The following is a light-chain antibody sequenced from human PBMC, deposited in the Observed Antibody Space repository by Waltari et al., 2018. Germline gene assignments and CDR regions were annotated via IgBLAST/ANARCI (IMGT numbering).Light chain of an antibody. CDR2: EVS. J-gene: IGLJ2*01. Sequence: QSALTPPASVSGSPGQSITIPCPGTSRDVGGYNYVSWYQQHPGKAPKLMIYEVSNRPSGVSNRFSGSKSGNTASLTISGLQAEDEADYYCSSYTSSSTPVVFGGGTKLTVL. CDR1: SRDVGGYNY. CDR3: SSYTSSSTPVV. V-gene: IGLV2-14*01.